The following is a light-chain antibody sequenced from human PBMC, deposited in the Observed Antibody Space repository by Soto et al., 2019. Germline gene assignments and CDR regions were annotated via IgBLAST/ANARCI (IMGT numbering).Light chain of an antibody. V-gene: IGKV3-20*01. J-gene: IGKJ1*01. CDR2: GAS. CDR3: QQYGTSPRT. Sequence: EIVLTQSPGTLSLSPGERATLSCRASQSVSSSYFAWYQQKPGQAPRLLIYGASSRATGIPDRFSGSGSVTDFTLTISRMEPEDFAVYYCQQYGTSPRTFGQGTKVEIK. CDR1: QSVSSSY.